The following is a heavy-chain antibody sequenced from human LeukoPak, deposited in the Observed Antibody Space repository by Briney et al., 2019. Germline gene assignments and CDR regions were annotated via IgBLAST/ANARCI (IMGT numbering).Heavy chain of an antibody. CDR1: GFTFSSYG. J-gene: IGHJ4*02. D-gene: IGHD3-10*01. CDR2: ISYDGSNK. CDR3: AKVRSRRTMVRGVIITPPDY. V-gene: IGHV3-30*18. Sequence: GGSLRLSCAASGFTFSSYGMHWVRQAPGKGLEWVAVISYDGSNKYYADSVKGRFTISRDNSKNTLYLQMNSLRAEDTAVYYCAKVRSRRTMVRGVIITPPDYWGQGTLVTVSS.